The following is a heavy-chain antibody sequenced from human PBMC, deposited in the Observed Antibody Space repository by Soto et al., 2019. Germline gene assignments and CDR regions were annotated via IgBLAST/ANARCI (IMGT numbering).Heavy chain of an antibody. CDR3: ARPSNRGIAVAGEWDYYYYGMDV. J-gene: IGHJ6*02. V-gene: IGHV1-2*04. D-gene: IGHD6-19*01. Sequence: ASVKVSCKASGYTFTGYYMHWVRQAPGQGLEWMGWINPNSGGTNYAQKFQGWVTMTRDKSTSTAYMELSSLRSEDTAVYYCARPSNRGIAVAGEWDYYYYGMDVWGQGTTVTVSS. CDR2: INPNSGGT. CDR1: GYTFTGYY.